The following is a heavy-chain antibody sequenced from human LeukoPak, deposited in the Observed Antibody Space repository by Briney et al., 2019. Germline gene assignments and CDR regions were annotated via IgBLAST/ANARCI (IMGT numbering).Heavy chain of an antibody. CDR3: ASRRYSSSWYDSSYYYYGMDV. CDR1: GGSISSSSYY. V-gene: IGHV4-39*01. CDR2: IYYSGST. Sequence: SETLSLTCTVSGGSISSSSYYWGWIRQPPGKGLEWIGSIYYSGSTYYNPSLKSRVTISVDTSKNQFSLKLSSVTAADTAVYYCASRRYSSSWYDSSYYYYGMDVWGQGTTVTVSS. J-gene: IGHJ6*02. D-gene: IGHD6-13*01.